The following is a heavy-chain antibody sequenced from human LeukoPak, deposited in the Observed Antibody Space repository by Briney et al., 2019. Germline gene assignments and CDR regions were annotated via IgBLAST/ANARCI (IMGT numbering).Heavy chain of an antibody. CDR3: ARTAARRFDY. CDR1: GFTFPSYF. J-gene: IGHJ4*02. V-gene: IGHV1-46*01. CDR2: INPTGGST. Sequence: ASVKVSCKASGFTFPSYFMHWVRQAPGQGLEWMGIINPTGGSTTYAQKFQGRVTMTRDTSTSTVYMELSSLRSDDTAVYYCARTAARRFDYWGQGTLVTVSS. D-gene: IGHD6-6*01.